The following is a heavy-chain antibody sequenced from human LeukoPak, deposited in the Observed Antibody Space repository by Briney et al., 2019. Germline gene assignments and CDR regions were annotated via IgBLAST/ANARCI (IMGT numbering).Heavy chain of an antibody. CDR2: IYRGGAT. Sequence: GGSLRLSCAASGFIVSSTYMSWVRQAPGRGLEWVSVIYRGGATYYADSVQGRFTISRDNSKNTLYLQMNSLRVEDTAVYYCARGLGDWGRVDYWGQGTLDTVSS. V-gene: IGHV3-66*02. CDR1: GFIVSSTY. CDR3: ARGLGDWGRVDY. D-gene: IGHD2-21*02. J-gene: IGHJ4*02.